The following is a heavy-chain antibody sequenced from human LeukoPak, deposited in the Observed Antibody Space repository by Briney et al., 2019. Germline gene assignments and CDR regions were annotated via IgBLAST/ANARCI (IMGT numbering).Heavy chain of an antibody. CDR1: GFPFSRYA. Sequence: GGSLRLSCSASGFPFSRYAMHWVRQAPGKGLEYVSAISDSGGSTYYADSVKGRFTISRDNSKNTLYLQMSSLRAEDTAVYFCVRGYSFSPYGMDVWGQGTTVTVSS. CDR2: ISDSGGST. J-gene: IGHJ6*02. CDR3: VRGYSFSPYGMDV. V-gene: IGHV3-64D*09. D-gene: IGHD2-15*01.